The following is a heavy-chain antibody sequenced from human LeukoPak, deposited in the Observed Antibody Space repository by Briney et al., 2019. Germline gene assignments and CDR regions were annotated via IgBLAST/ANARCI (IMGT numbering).Heavy chain of an antibody. J-gene: IGHJ4*02. Sequence: GGSLRLSCAASGFTFSSYWMHWVRQAPGRGLVWISRISSDGSSTSYADSVKGRFPISRDNAKNTLYLQMNSLRAEDTAVYYCARASRAPYYSDSGLWYYFDYWGQGTLVTVSS. D-gene: IGHD3-10*01. CDR3: ARASRAPYYSDSGLWYYFDY. CDR2: ISSDGSST. V-gene: IGHV3-74*01. CDR1: GFTFSSYW.